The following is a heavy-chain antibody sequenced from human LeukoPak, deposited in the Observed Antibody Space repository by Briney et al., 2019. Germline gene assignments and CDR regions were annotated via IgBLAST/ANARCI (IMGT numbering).Heavy chain of an antibody. CDR1: GGSISSYY. CDR2: IYYSGST. Sequence: SETLSLTCTVSGGSISSYYWSWIRQPPGKGLEWIGYIYYSGSTNYNPSLKSRVTISVDTSKNQFSLKLSSVTAADTAVYYCARKGGKERALYYFDYWGQEPWSPSPQ. V-gene: IGHV4-59*08. D-gene: IGHD1-26*01. J-gene: IGHJ4*01. CDR3: ARKGGKERALYYFDY.